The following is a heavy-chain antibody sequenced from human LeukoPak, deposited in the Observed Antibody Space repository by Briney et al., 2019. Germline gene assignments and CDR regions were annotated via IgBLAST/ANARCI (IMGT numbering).Heavy chain of an antibody. CDR1: GGSISSSNYY. D-gene: IGHD3-10*01. V-gene: IGHV4-61*05. Sequence: KPSETLSLTCSVSGGSISSSNYYWGWIRQPPGKGLEWIGYIYYSGGTNYNPSLKSRVTISVDTSKNQFSLKLSSVTAADTAVYYCAAPLLVVSGSYYNVDYWGQGTLVTVSS. J-gene: IGHJ4*02. CDR2: IYYSGGT. CDR3: AAPLLVVSGSYYNVDY.